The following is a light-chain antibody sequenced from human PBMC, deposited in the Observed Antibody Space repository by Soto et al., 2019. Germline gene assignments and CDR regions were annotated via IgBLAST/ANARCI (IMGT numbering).Light chain of an antibody. CDR3: QQRSNWPPLT. CDR1: QSVNTY. V-gene: IGKV3-11*01. Sequence: EIVLTQSPATLSLSPGERATLSCRASQSVNTYLAWYQQKPGQAPRLLIYDASNRATGIPARFSGSGSGTDFTLTIGSLEPEDFAIYYCQQRSNWPPLTFGGGTKVDIK. J-gene: IGKJ4*01. CDR2: DAS.